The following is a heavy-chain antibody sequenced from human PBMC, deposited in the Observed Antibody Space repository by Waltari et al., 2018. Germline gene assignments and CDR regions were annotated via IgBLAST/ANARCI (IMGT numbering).Heavy chain of an antibody. CDR2: IYYSGST. J-gene: IGHJ4*02. CDR1: GGSISSYY. V-gene: IGHV4-59*01. Sequence: QVQLQESGPGLVKPSEPLSLTCTVSGGSISSYYWIRIRQPPGKGLEWIGYIYYSGSTNYNPSLKSRVTISVDTSKNQFSLKLSSVTAADTAVYYCARGGGVRVAGLDYWGQGTLVTVSS. D-gene: IGHD2-21*01. CDR3: ARGGGVRVAGLDY.